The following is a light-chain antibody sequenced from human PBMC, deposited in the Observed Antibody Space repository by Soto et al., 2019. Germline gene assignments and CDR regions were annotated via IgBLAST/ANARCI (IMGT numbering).Light chain of an antibody. CDR2: GAS. Sequence: EVMLTQSPGTLSLSPGERATLSCRASQSVSSNYLAWYQQKSGQAPRLLIYGASNRATGIPDRFSGSGSGTDFTLPIRRLEPEDFSVYHCQQYDTSPRTFGHGTQVQFK. CDR1: QSVSSNY. J-gene: IGKJ1*01. CDR3: QQYDTSPRT. V-gene: IGKV3-20*01.